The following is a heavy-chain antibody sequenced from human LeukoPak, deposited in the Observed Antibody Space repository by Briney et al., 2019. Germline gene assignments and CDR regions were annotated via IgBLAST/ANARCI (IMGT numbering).Heavy chain of an antibody. J-gene: IGHJ4*02. V-gene: IGHV5-51*01. CDR3: ASGYYDSSGLDDY. CDR1: GYSSTSYW. D-gene: IGHD3-22*01. CDR2: IYPGDSDT. Sequence: GEPLKISCKASGYSSTSYWIGWARQLPGKGLEWMGIIYPGDSDTRYSPSFQGQVTISADKSISTAYLQWSSLKASDTAMYYCASGYYDSSGLDDYWGQGTLVTVSS.